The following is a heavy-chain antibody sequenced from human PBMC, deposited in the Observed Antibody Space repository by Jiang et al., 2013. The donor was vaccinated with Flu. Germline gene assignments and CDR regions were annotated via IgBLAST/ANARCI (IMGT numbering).Heavy chain of an antibody. CDR2: IYYSGST. CDR3: ARGTLNFDYTTSIGFDP. CDR1: GGSISSGGYY. Sequence: SLTCTVSGGSISSGGYYWSWIRQHPGKGLEWIGYIYYSGSTYYNPSLKSRVTISVDTSKNQFSLKLSSVTAADTAVYYCARGTLNFDYTTSIGFDPWGQGTLVTVSS. J-gene: IGHJ5*02. D-gene: IGHD3-9*01. V-gene: IGHV4-31*03.